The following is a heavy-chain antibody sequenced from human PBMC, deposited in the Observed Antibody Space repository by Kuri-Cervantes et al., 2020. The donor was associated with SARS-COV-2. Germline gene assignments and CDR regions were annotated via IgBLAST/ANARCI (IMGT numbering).Heavy chain of an antibody. Sequence: GSLRLSCAVYGGSFSGYYWSWIRQPPGKGQEWIGEINHSGSTNYNPSLKSRVTISVDTSKNQFSLKLSSVTAADTAVYYCARQGRIENWFDPWGQGTLVTVSS. CDR2: INHSGST. CDR3: ARQGRIENWFDP. D-gene: IGHD3-10*01. V-gene: IGHV4-34*01. CDR1: GGSFSGYY. J-gene: IGHJ5*02.